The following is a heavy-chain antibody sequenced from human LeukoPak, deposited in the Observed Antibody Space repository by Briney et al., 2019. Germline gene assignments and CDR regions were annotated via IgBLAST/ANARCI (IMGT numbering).Heavy chain of an antibody. Sequence: SETLSLTCTVSGGSISSYYWSWIRQPPGKGLEWIGYIYYSGSTNYNPSLKSRVTISVDTSKHQFSLKLSSVTAADTAVYYCARDGGGSYHFDYWGQGTLVTVSS. CDR2: IYYSGST. CDR1: GGSISSYY. D-gene: IGHD1-26*01. V-gene: IGHV4-59*01. CDR3: ARDGGGSYHFDY. J-gene: IGHJ4*02.